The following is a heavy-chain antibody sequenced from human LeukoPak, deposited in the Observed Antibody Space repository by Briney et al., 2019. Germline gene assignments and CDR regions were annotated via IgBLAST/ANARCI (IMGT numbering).Heavy chain of an antibody. CDR3: ARVGDHFHWYLDL. CDR1: GFTFANSW. Sequence: GGSLRLSCAASGFTFANSWMAWVRQAPGKGLEWVSILYSGETTYYADSVKGRFIVSRDNSKNMLYLQMNALRAEDTAVYYCARVGDHFHWYLDLWGRGTVVTVSS. V-gene: IGHV3-53*01. J-gene: IGHJ2*01. CDR2: LYSGETT. D-gene: IGHD3-3*02.